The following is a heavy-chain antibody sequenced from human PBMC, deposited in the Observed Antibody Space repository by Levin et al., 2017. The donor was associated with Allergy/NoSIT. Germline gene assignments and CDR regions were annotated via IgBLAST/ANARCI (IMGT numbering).Heavy chain of an antibody. J-gene: IGHJ6*02. CDR1: GYTFTGYY. D-gene: IGHD2-21*01. V-gene: IGHV1-2*02. CDR3: ARTHTGPMTYYYGMDV. Sequence: ASVKVSCKASGYTFTGYYMHWVRQAPGQGLEWMGWINPNSGGTNYAQKFQGRVTMTRDTSISTAYMELSRLRSDDTAVYYCARTHTGPMTYYYGMDVWGQGTTVTVSS. CDR2: INPNSGGT.